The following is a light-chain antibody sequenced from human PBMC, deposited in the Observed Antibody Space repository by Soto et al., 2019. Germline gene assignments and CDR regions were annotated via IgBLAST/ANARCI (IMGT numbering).Light chain of an antibody. CDR1: QGISSY. J-gene: IGKJ4*01. V-gene: IGKV1-9*01. CDR2: AAS. CDR3: QQLNSYPSL. Sequence: DIQLTQSPSFLSASVGDRGTITCRASQGISSYLAWYQQKPGKAPKLLIYAASTLQSWVPSRFIGSGSGTEFALTIISLQPEDFATYSCQQLNSYPSLFGGGTKVEIK.